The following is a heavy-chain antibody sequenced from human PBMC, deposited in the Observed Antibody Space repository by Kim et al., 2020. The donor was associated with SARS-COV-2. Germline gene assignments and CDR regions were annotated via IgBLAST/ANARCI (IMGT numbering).Heavy chain of an antibody. V-gene: IGHV4-4*07. J-gene: IGHJ6*02. CDR3: AREDTYYYYYGMDV. D-gene: IGHD5-18*01. Sequence: SETLSLTCTVSGGSISSYYWSWIRQPAGKGLEWIGRIYTSGSTNYNPSLKSRVTMSVDTSKNQFSLKLSSVTAADTAVYYFAREDTYYYYYGMDVWGQGTTVTVSS. CDR1: GGSISSYY. CDR2: IYTSGST.